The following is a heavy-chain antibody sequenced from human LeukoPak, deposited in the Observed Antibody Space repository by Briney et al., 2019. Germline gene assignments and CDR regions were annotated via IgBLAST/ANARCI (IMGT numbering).Heavy chain of an antibody. Sequence: SETLSLTCTVSGGSISSYYWSWIRQPPGQGLEWIGYIYYSGSTNYNPSLKSRVTISVDTSKNQLPLKLSSVTAADTAVYYCARVPAGSYDYYYMDVWGKGTTVTVSS. V-gene: IGHV4-59*01. D-gene: IGHD3-10*01. CDR1: GGSISSYY. CDR2: IYYSGST. CDR3: ARVPAGSYDYYYMDV. J-gene: IGHJ6*03.